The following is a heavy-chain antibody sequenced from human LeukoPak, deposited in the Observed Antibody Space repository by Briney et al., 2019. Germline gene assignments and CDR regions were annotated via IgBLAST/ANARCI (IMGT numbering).Heavy chain of an antibody. V-gene: IGHV3-33*01. Sequence: GGSLRLSCAASGFTFSSYGMHWVRQAPGKGLEWVAVIWYDGSNEYYADSVKGRFTISRDNSKNTLYLQMNSLRAEDTAVYYCARSYDSSGYYYPYFDYWGQGTLVTVSS. D-gene: IGHD3-22*01. CDR1: GFTFSSYG. CDR2: IWYDGSNE. J-gene: IGHJ4*02. CDR3: ARSYDSSGYYYPYFDY.